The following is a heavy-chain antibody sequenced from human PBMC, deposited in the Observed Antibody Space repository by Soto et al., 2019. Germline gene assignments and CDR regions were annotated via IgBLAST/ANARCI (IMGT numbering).Heavy chain of an antibody. Sequence: QLLESGGGLVQPGGSLRLSCGGSGFTFNRCAMSWVRQSPGKGLEWVSAIDENGGTTYYADSVQGRFTISRDNSKKTRYRQRNTLRVEDTAVYYCAKESENRGTDFDGWGQGTVVTVSS. D-gene: IGHD3-10*01. CDR2: IDENGGTT. V-gene: IGHV3-23*01. CDR3: AKESENRGTDFDG. CDR1: GFTFNRCA. J-gene: IGHJ4*02.